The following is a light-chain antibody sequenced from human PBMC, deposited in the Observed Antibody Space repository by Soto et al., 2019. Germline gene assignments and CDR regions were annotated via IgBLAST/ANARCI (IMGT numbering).Light chain of an antibody. Sequence: QSVLTQPASVSGCPGQSITISCTGTSRDIGNYNYVSWYQHHPGKAPELMIYEVTSRPSGVSDRFSGSKSGMTASLTISGLQPEDEADYFCASYRSANTLVVFGTGTKVTVL. CDR3: ASYRSANTLVV. J-gene: IGLJ1*01. V-gene: IGLV2-14*01. CDR2: EVT. CDR1: SRDIGNYNY.